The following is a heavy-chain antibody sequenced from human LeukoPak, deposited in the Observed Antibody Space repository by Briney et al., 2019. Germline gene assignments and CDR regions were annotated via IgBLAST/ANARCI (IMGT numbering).Heavy chain of an antibody. CDR3: AKDPGYCSSTSCYAHFDY. J-gene: IGHJ4*02. CDR1: GFTFSSYA. V-gene: IGHV3-23*01. CDR2: ISGSGGST. Sequence: GGSLRLSWAASGFTFSSYAMSWVRQAPGKGLEWVSAISGSGGSTYYADSVKGRFTISRDNSKNTLYLQMNSLRAEDTAVYYCAKDPGYCSSTSCYAHFDYWGQGTLVTVSS. D-gene: IGHD2-2*01.